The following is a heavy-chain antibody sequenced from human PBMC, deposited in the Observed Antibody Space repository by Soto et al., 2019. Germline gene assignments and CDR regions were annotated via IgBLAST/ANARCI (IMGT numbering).Heavy chain of an antibody. CDR3: ARVKAQGTYYYYGMDV. CDR2: IYYSGST. J-gene: IGHJ6*02. CDR1: GGSISSGDYY. V-gene: IGHV4-30-4*01. Sequence: NPSETLSLTCTVSGGSISSGDYYWSWIRQPPGKGLEWIGYIYYSGSTYYNPSLKSRVTISVDTSKNQFSLKLSSVTAADTAVYYCARVKAQGTYYYYGMDVWGQGTTVTVSS. D-gene: IGHD1-1*01.